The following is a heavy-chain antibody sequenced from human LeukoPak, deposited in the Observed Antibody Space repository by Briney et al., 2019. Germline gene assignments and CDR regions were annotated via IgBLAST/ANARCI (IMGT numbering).Heavy chain of an antibody. V-gene: IGHV1-2*06. Sequence: ASVKVSCKASGYTFTGYYMHWVRQAPGQGLEWMGRINPNSGGTNYAQKFQGRDTMTRDTSISTAYMELSRLRSDDTAVYYCARGQQWLAYDAFDIWGQGTMVTVSS. CDR3: ARGQQWLAYDAFDI. CDR1: GYTFTGYY. J-gene: IGHJ3*02. D-gene: IGHD6-19*01. CDR2: INPNSGGT.